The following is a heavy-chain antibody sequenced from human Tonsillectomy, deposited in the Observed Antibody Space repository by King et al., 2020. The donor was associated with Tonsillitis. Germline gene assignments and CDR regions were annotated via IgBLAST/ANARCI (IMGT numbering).Heavy chain of an antibody. Sequence: QLQESGPGLVKPSETLSLRCTVSCGSIISRSYYLGWIRQPPGKGLEWIGRVHDRGITYHNPTLRSRVTLSVDTTKNQFSIKMNTVIAADTATYYCVRLIYYYFYMDVWGKGTAVTVS. CDR1: CGSIISRSYY. V-gene: IGHV4-39*01. J-gene: IGHJ6*03. CDR3: VRLIYYYFYMDV. CDR2: VHDRGIT.